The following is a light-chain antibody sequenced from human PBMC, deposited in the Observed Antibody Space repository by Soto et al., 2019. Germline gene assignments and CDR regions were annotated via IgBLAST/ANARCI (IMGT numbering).Light chain of an antibody. CDR1: SSDVGGYNY. CDR3: SSYTSSSTLD. V-gene: IGLV2-14*01. CDR2: EVS. J-gene: IGLJ2*01. Sequence: QSALTQPASVSGSPGQSITISCTGTSSDVGGYNYVSWYQQHPSKAPKLMIYEVSNRPSGVSNRFSGSKSGNTASLTISGLQADDEADYYCSSYTSSSTLDFGGGTKVTVL.